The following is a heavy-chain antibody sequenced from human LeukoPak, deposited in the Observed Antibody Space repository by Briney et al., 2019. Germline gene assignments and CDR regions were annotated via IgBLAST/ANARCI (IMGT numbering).Heavy chain of an antibody. CDR2: INSDGSST. J-gene: IGHJ4*02. CDR1: GFTFSSYW. CDR3: ARVGSAWLFQYYFDY. V-gene: IGHV3-74*01. Sequence: GGSLRLSCAASGFTFSSYWMHWVRQAPGKGLVWVSRINSDGSSTIYADSVKGRFTISRDNAKNTLYLQMNSLRAEDTAVYYCARVGSAWLFQYYFDYWGQGTLVTVSS. D-gene: IGHD3-22*01.